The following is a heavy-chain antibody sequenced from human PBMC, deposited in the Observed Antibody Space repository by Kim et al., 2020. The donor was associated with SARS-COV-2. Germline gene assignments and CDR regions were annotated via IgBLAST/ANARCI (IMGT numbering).Heavy chain of an antibody. J-gene: IGHJ4*02. V-gene: IGHV3-21*01. CDR2: ISSSSSYK. CDR3: ARDGGYSSGWFDY. D-gene: IGHD6-19*01. Sequence: GGSLRLSCAASGFTFSSYSMNWVRQAPGKGLEWVSSISSSSSYKYYADSVKGRFTISRDNAKNSLYLQMNSLRAEDTAVYYCARDGGYSSGWFDYWGQGT. CDR1: GFTFSSYS.